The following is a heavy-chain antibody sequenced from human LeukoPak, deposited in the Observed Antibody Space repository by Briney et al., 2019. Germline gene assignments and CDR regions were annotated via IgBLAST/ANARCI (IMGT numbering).Heavy chain of an antibody. V-gene: IGHV3-23*01. J-gene: IGHJ1*01. CDR2: ISGSGGST. D-gene: IGHD4-17*01. Sequence: PGGSLRLSCAASGFTFSSYAMTWVRQAPGKGLEWVSIISGSGGSTYYADSVKGRFTISRDNSKNTLYLQMNSLRAEDTAVYYCAKDLSPRVTTVTTGYFQHWGQGTLVTVSS. CDR1: GFTFSSYA. CDR3: AKDLSPRVTTVTTGYFQH.